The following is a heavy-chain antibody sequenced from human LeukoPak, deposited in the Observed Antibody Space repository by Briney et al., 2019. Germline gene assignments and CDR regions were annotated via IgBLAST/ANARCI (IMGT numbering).Heavy chain of an antibody. D-gene: IGHD6-19*01. CDR1: GFTFSSYA. Sequence: GGSLRLSCAASGFTFSSYAMSWVRQAPGKGLEWVSAISGSGGSTYYADSVKGRFTISRDNSKNTLYLQMNSLRTEDTAVYYCAKDQYSSGCFDYWGQGTLVTVSS. V-gene: IGHV3-23*01. J-gene: IGHJ4*02. CDR2: ISGSGGST. CDR3: AKDQYSSGCFDY.